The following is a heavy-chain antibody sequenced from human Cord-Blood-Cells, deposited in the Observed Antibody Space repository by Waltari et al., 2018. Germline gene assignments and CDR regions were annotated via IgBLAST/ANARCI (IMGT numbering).Heavy chain of an antibody. CDR3: AREGTIFGVVIMKY. V-gene: IGHV3-30*04. D-gene: IGHD3-3*01. Sequence: QVQLVESGGGVVQPGGSLRLPCAASGFTFRSYAMHWVRQAPGKGLEWVAVISYDGSNKYYADSVKGRFTISRDNSKNTLYLQMNSLRAEDTAVYYCAREGTIFGVVIMKYWGQGTLVTVSS. J-gene: IGHJ4*02. CDR2: ISYDGSNK. CDR1: GFTFRSYA.